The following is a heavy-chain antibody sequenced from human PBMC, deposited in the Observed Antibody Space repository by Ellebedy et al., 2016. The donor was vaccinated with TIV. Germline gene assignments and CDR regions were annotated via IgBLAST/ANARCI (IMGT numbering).Heavy chain of an antibody. J-gene: IGHJ6*02. CDR1: GGSISRYS. CDR2: IFYSGDT. D-gene: IGHD3-16*01. CDR3: ARFDYDVEGYYGLDV. V-gene: IGHV4-59*01. Sequence: SETLSLXXSVSGGSISRYSWTWIRQPLGKGLEWIGYIFYSGDTKYNPSLESRVTMSVDTSKNQFSLTLRSVTAADTAVYYCARFDYDVEGYYGLDVWGRGTTVTVSS.